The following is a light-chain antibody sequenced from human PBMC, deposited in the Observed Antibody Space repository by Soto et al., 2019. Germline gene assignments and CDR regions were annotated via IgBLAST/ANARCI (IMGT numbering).Light chain of an antibody. CDR1: QSVAKY. J-gene: IGKJ1*01. V-gene: IGKV1-39*01. CDR3: QQSYSTPWT. CDR2: TAS. Sequence: DIQMTQSPSSLSASVGDRVNITCRATQSVAKYVNWYQQKPGKAPNLLIYTASNLQSGVPSRFTGSGSATDFTLTISSLQPEEFASYYCQQSYSTPWTLGQGTKVDI.